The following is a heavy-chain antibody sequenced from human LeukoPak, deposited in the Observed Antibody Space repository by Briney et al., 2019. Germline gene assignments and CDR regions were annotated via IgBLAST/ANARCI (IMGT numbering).Heavy chain of an antibody. CDR3: AKDRSGYCSGGSCYPFDY. CDR1: GFTFSSYA. D-gene: IGHD2-15*01. J-gene: IGHJ4*02. V-gene: IGHV3-23*01. Sequence: GGSLRLSCAASGFTFSSYAMSWVRQAPGKGLEWVSAISGSGGSTYYADSVKGRFTISRDNSKNTLCLQMNSLRAEDTAVYYCAKDRSGYCSGGSCYPFDYWGQGTLVTVSS. CDR2: ISGSGGST.